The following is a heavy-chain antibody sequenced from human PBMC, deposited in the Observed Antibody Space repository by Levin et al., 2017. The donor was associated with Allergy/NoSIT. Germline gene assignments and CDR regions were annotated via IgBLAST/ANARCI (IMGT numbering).Heavy chain of an antibody. D-gene: IGHD6-13*01. Sequence: GGSLRLSCAASGFTFSSYSMNWVRQAPGKGLEWVSSISSSSSYIYYADSVKGRFTISRDNAKNSLYLQMNSLRAEDTAVYYCARAKAADNWFDPWGQGTLVTVSS. CDR1: GFTFSSYS. CDR2: ISSSSSYI. CDR3: ARAKAADNWFDP. V-gene: IGHV3-21*01. J-gene: IGHJ5*02.